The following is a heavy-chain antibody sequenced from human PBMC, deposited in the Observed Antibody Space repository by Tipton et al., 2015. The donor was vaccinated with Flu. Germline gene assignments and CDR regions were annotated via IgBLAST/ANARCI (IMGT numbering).Heavy chain of an antibody. CDR2: IYYSGST. CDR3: ARAPDSIVGATVFDY. D-gene: IGHD1-26*01. J-gene: IGHJ4*02. CDR1: GGSISRYY. Sequence: TLSLTCTVSGGSISRYYWSWIRQPPGKGLEWIGYIYYSGSTNYNPSLKSRVTISVDTSKNQFSLKLSSVTAADTAVYYCARAPDSIVGATVFDYWGQGTLVTVSS. V-gene: IGHV4-59*01.